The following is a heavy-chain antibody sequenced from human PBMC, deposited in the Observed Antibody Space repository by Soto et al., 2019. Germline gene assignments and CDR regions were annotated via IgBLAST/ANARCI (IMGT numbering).Heavy chain of an antibody. CDR1: GFTVSSYG. CDR3: AKDTSRGNYKAARNY. D-gene: IGHD6-6*01. Sequence: GGSLRLSCAASGFTVSSYGMHWVRQAPGKGLEWVAVISYDGSNKYYADSVKGRFTISRDNSKNTLYLQMNSLIAEDTAVYYCAKDTSRGNYKAARNYWGQGTLVTVSS. CDR2: ISYDGSNK. J-gene: IGHJ4*02. V-gene: IGHV3-30*18.